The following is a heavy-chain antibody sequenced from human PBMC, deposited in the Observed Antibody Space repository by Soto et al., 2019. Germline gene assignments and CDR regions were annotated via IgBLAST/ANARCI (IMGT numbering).Heavy chain of an antibody. V-gene: IGHV1-8*01. D-gene: IGHD3-16*01. CDR3: ARAPGGYVWGSYTNYYYYGMDV. J-gene: IGHJ6*02. CDR1: GDTFTSYD. Sequence: ASVKVSCKASGDTFTSYDINWVRQATGQGLEWMGWMNPNSGNTGYAQKFQGRVTMTRNTSISTAYMELSSLRSEDTAVYYCARAPGGYVWGSYTNYYYYGMDVWGQGTTVTVSS. CDR2: MNPNSGNT.